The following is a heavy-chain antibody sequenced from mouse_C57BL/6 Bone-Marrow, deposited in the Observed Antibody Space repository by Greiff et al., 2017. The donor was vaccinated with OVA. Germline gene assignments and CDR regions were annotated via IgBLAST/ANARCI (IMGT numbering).Heavy chain of an antibody. CDR2: IYPGSGST. V-gene: IGHV1-55*01. CDR3: ARRGYYGSSYDAMDY. J-gene: IGHJ4*01. Sequence: VQLQQPGAELVKPGASVKMSCKASGYTFTSYWITWVKQRPGQGLEWIGDIYPGSGSTNYNEKFKSKATLTVDTSSSTAYMQLSSLTSEDSAVYYCARRGYYGSSYDAMDYWGQGTSVTVSS. D-gene: IGHD1-1*01. CDR1: GYTFTSYW.